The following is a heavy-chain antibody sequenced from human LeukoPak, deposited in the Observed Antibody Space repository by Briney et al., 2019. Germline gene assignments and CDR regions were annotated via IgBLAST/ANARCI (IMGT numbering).Heavy chain of an antibody. CDR3: ARDQRGSGSYTDDYYAMDV. J-gene: IGHJ6*04. CDR1: GGSISSYY. Sequence: PSETLSLTCTVSGGSISSYYWSWIRQPPGKGLEWIGYIYYSGSTNYNPSLKSRVTISVDTSKNHFSLKLTSVTAADTAIYYCARDQRGSGSYTDDYYAMDVWGKGTTVTVSS. D-gene: IGHD3-10*01. CDR2: IYYSGST. V-gene: IGHV4-59*12.